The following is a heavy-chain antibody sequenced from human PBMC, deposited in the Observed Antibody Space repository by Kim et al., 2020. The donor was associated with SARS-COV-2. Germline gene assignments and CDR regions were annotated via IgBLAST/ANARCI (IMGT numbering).Heavy chain of an antibody. D-gene: IGHD5-12*01. Sequence: HPPLKGRVTISVDTSKTQFTLKLSSVTAEDTAVYYCAMATPILQDAFNIWGQGTMVTVSS. V-gene: IGHV4-39*01. J-gene: IGHJ3*02. CDR3: AMATPILQDAFNI.